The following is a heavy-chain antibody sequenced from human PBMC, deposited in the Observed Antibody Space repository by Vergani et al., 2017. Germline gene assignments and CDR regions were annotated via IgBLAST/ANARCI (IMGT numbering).Heavy chain of an antibody. CDR1: GFSLNTRGVS. J-gene: IGHJ6*03. D-gene: IGHD1-7*01. V-gene: IGHV2-5*04. Sequence: QITLKESGPTLVKPTQTLTLTCTFSGFSLNTRGVSVAWIRQPPGKALDWLALFYWNDDQHYSPSLNNRVTITKDTSKNQVVLTMTNMDYVDTGTYYCVYXKTECGTTGCFYPFYYYYYMDVGGKGTTVTVSS. CDR3: VYXKTECGTTGCFYPFYYYYYMDV. CDR2: FYWNDDQ.